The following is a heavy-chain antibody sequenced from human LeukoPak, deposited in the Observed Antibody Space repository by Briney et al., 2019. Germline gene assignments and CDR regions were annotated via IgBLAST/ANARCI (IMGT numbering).Heavy chain of an antibody. CDR1: GFTFSSYS. J-gene: IGHJ6*02. CDR3: ARGGSRYYYGMDV. D-gene: IGHD5-12*01. Sequence: GGSLRLSCAASGFTFSSYSMNWVRQAPGKGLEWVSSISSSSSYIYYADSVKGRFTISRDNSKNTLYLQMNSLRAEDTAVYYCARGGSRYYYGMDVWGQGTTVTVSS. V-gene: IGHV3-21*01. CDR2: ISSSSSYI.